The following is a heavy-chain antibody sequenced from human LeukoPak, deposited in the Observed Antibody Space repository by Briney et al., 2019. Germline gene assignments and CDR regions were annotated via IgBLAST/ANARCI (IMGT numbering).Heavy chain of an antibody. CDR3: AKDSPYYDILTGYYPYPDAFDI. V-gene: IGHV3-23*01. Sequence: PGGSLRLSCAASGFTFSSYAMSWVRQAPGKGLEWVSAISGSGGSTYYADSVKGRFTISRDNSKNTLHLQMNSLRAEDTAVYYCAKDSPYYDILTGYYPYPDAFDIWGQGTMVTVSS. D-gene: IGHD3-9*01. J-gene: IGHJ3*02. CDR1: GFTFSSYA. CDR2: ISGSGGST.